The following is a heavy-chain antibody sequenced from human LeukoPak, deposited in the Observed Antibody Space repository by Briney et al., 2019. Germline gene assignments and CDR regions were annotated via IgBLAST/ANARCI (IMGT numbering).Heavy chain of an antibody. Sequence: SETLSLTCTVSGGSISSSSYYWGWIRQPPGKGLEWIGSIYYSGSTYYNPSLKSRVTISVDTSKNQFSLKLSSVTAADTAVYYCARHGGSGWCYYYYGMDVWGQGTTVTVSS. D-gene: IGHD6-19*01. V-gene: IGHV4-39*01. CDR3: ARHGGSGWCYYYYGMDV. J-gene: IGHJ6*02. CDR1: GGSISSSSYY. CDR2: IYYSGST.